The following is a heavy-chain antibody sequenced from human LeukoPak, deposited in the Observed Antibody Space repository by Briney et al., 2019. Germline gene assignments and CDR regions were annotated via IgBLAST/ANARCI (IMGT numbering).Heavy chain of an antibody. D-gene: IGHD6-13*01. V-gene: IGHV1-24*01. CDR1: GYTLTELS. CDR3: ARVGYSSSWDPVDY. J-gene: IGHJ4*02. CDR2: FDPEDGET. Sequence: GASVKVSCKVSGYTLTELSMHWVRQAPGKGLEWMGGFDPEDGETIYAQKFQGRVTMTEDTSTDTAYMELSSLRSDDTAVYYCARVGYSSSWDPVDYWGQGTLVTVSS.